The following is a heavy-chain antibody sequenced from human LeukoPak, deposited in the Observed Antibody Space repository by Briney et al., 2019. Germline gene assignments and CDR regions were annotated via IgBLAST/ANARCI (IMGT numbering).Heavy chain of an antibody. V-gene: IGHV3-7*05. CDR2: INQDGSEK. D-gene: IGHD3-16*01. CDR3: ARDATPDGIIFDY. J-gene: IGHJ4*02. Sequence: AGGSLRLSCAVSGFTFSSHWMNWVRQAPGKGLEWVANINQDGSEKYYVDSVKGRFTISRDNAKNSLYLQMNSLRAEDTAVYYCARDATPDGIIFDYWGQGTLVTVSS. CDR1: GFTFSSHW.